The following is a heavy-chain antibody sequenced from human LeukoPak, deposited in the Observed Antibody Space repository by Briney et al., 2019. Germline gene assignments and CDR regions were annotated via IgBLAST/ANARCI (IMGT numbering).Heavy chain of an antibody. V-gene: IGHV1-2*06. Sequence: ASVKVSCKASGYTFTGYYMHWVRQAPGQGLECMGRINPNSGGTNYAQKFQGRVTMTRDTSISTAYMELSWLRSDDTAVYYCVRDLPVGYYYDSSGYYPYWYFDLWGRGNLVTVSS. D-gene: IGHD3-22*01. CDR1: GYTFTGYY. CDR2: INPNSGGT. CDR3: VRDLPVGYYYDSSGYYPYWYFDL. J-gene: IGHJ2*01.